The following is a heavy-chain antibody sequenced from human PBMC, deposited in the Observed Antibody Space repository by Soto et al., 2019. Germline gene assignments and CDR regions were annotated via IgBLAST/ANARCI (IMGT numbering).Heavy chain of an antibody. Sequence: SETLSLTCTVSGGSISSYYWSWIRQPPGKGLEWIGYIYYSGSTNYNPSLKSRVTISVDTSKNQFSLKLSSVTAADTAVYYCARSRYNWNYVGYYYGMDVWGQGTTVT. V-gene: IGHV4-59*01. CDR2: IYYSGST. CDR1: GGSISSYY. CDR3: ARSRYNWNYVGYYYGMDV. J-gene: IGHJ6*02. D-gene: IGHD1-7*01.